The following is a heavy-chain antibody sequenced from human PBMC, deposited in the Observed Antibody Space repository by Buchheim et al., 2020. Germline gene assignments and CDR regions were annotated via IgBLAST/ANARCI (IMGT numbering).Heavy chain of an antibody. CDR1: GGSFSGYY. Sequence: QVQLQQWGAGLLKPSETLSLTCAVSGGSFSGYYWSWIRQPPGKGLEWMGEINRSGSTNYNSSLKSRVTISVDTSKNQFSLKLSSVTAADTAVYYCARLTGTTGGWFDPWGQGTL. D-gene: IGHD1-7*01. V-gene: IGHV4-34*01. CDR3: ARLTGTTGGWFDP. J-gene: IGHJ5*02. CDR2: INRSGST.